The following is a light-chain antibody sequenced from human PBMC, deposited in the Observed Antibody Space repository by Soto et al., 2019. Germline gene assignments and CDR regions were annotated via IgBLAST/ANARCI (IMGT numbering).Light chain of an antibody. CDR1: QSVSNS. Sequence: EIVMTQSPATLSVSPGERATLSCRASQSVSNSLAWYQQQPGQAPRLLIYGASTTASGIPARFSGSGSGTEFTLTISSLQSEDFAVYYCLHYNDWPRWTFGQGTKVEVK. V-gene: IGKV3-15*01. CDR2: GAS. CDR3: LHYNDWPRWT. J-gene: IGKJ1*01.